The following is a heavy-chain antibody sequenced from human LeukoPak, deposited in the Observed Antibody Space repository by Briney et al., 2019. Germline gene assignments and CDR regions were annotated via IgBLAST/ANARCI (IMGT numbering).Heavy chain of an antibody. J-gene: IGHJ5*02. V-gene: IGHV1-46*01. CDR2: INPSGGTT. CDR3: ARNQDSALGFDP. Sequence: ASVTVSCKASGYRFTSYYIHWVRQAPGQGLQWMGVINPSGGTTSYAQKFQGRLTMTRDTSTSTVSMELSSLRSEDTAVYYCARNQDSALGFDPWGQGSLVTVSS. D-gene: IGHD3-16*01. CDR1: GYRFTSYY.